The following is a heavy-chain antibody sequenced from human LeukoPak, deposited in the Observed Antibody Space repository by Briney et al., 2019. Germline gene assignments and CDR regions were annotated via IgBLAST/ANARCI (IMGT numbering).Heavy chain of an antibody. CDR2: ISSSSSYI. J-gene: IGHJ4*02. V-gene: IGHV3-21*01. CDR1: GFTFSSYS. CDR3: ARGVGATELDY. Sequence: GGSLRLSCAASGFTFSSYSMNWVRQAPGKGLEWVSSISSSSSYIYYTDSVKGRFTISRDNAKNSLYLQMNSLRAEDTAVYYCARGVGATELDYWGQGTLVTVSS. D-gene: IGHD1-26*01.